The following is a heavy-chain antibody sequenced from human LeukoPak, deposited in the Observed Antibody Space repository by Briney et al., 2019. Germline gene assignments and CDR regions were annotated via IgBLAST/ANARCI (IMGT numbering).Heavy chain of an antibody. V-gene: IGHV3-9*01. J-gene: IGHJ5*02. CDR3: AKGGGYSYGSEFDP. D-gene: IGHD5-18*01. Sequence: GGSLRLSCAASGFTFEDYAMHWVRQAPGKGLECVSGISWNSGSIGYADSVKGRFTISRDNAKNSLYLQMNSLRAEDTALYYCAKGGGYSYGSEFDPWGQGTLVTVSS. CDR1: GFTFEDYA. CDR2: ISWNSGSI.